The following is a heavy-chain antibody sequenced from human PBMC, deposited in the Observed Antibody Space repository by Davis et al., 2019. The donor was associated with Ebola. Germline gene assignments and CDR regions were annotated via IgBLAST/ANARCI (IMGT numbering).Heavy chain of an antibody. CDR1: GFTFSSYA. CDR3: ARESFGVVTV. J-gene: IGHJ6*04. V-gene: IGHV3-21*05. Sequence: PGGSLRLSCAASGFTFSSYAMHWIRQAPGKGLEWVSYISSSSSYTNYADSVKGRFTISRDNAKNSLYLQMNSLRAEDTAVYYCARESFGVVTVWGKGTTVTVSS. D-gene: IGHD3-3*01. CDR2: ISSSSSYT.